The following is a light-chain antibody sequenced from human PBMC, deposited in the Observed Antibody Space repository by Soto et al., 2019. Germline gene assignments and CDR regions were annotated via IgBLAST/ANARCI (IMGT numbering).Light chain of an antibody. CDR2: EVS. CDR3: SSYAGGKNLI. Sequence: QSVLTQPPSASGSPGQSVTISCTGTSSDLGDYDYVSWYQQHPGKAPKLMIYEVSKRPSGVPDRFSGSKSGNTASLTVTGVQAEDEADYYRSSYAGGKNLIFGGGAKVTVL. J-gene: IGLJ2*01. CDR1: SSDLGDYDY. V-gene: IGLV2-8*01.